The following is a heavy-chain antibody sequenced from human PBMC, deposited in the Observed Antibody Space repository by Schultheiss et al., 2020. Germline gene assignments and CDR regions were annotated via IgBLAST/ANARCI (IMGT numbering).Heavy chain of an antibody. V-gene: IGHV4-4*07. D-gene: IGHD3-9*01. CDR3: ARDLTKSDFDIYYYYYGMDV. Sequence: SETLSLTCTVSGGSISSYYWSWIRQPAGKGLEWIGRIYTSGSTNYNPALKSRVTMSVDTSKNQFSLKLSSVTAADTAVYYCARDLTKSDFDIYYYYYGMDVWGQETTVTFSS. J-gene: IGHJ6*02. CDR2: IYTSGST. CDR1: GGSISSYY.